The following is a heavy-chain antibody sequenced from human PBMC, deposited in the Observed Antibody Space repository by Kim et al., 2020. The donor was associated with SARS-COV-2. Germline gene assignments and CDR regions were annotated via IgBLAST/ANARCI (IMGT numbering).Heavy chain of an antibody. D-gene: IGHD6-13*01. J-gene: IGHJ5*02. Sequence: NPSLRGRVTISVDTSKNQFSLKLGSVTAADTAVYYCARRGSSSWYNWFDPWGQGTLVTVSS. CDR3: ARRGSSSWYNWFDP. V-gene: IGHV4-39*01.